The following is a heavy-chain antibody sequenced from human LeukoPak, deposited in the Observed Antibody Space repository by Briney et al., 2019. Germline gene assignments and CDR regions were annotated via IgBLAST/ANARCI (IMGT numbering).Heavy chain of an antibody. D-gene: IGHD3-10*01. CDR3: AHSYYFGSRSYYNVWFAP. CDR2: IYWDDEK. Sequence: SGPTLVNPTQTLTLTCTFSGFSLSTSGVGVAWIRQPPGKALQWLALIYWDDEKYYSPSLKSRLSISRDTSRNQVVLTMTNMDPLDTGTYFCAHSYYFGSRSYYNVWFAPWGLGTLVSVSS. V-gene: IGHV2-5*02. CDR1: GFSLSTSGVG. J-gene: IGHJ5*02.